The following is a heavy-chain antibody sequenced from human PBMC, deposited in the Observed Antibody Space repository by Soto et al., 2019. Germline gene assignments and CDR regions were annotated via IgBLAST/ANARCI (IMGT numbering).Heavy chain of an antibody. CDR2: TYYRSNWYN. D-gene: IGHD5-18*01. V-gene: IGHV6-1*01. J-gene: IGHJ4*02. CDR1: GDSVSSNHAT. Sequence: PSQTLSLTCAISGDSVSSNHATWDWIRQSPSRGLEWLGRTYYRSNWYNNYAVSVKSRITINPDTSRNQFSLQLNSVTPEDTAVYYCAREDSDHYYFDNWGQGTLVTVSS. CDR3: AREDSDHYYFDN.